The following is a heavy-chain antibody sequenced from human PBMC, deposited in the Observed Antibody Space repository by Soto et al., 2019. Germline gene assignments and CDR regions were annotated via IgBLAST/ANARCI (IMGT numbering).Heavy chain of an antibody. CDR1: GGSISSYY. D-gene: IGHD6-6*01. V-gene: IGHV4-59*01. CDR3: ARDQVIAARRRYYGMDV. J-gene: IGHJ6*02. Sequence: PSETLSLTCTVSGGSISSYYWSWIRQPPGKGLEWIGYIYYSGSTNYNPSLKSRVTISVDTPKNQFSLKLSSVTAAEPAVYYCARDQVIAARRRYYGMDVWGQGTTVTVSS. CDR2: IYYSGST.